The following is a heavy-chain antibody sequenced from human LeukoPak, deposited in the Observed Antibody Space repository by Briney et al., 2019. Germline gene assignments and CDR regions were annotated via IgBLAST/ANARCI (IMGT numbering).Heavy chain of an antibody. CDR2: IIPIFGTA. CDR1: GGTFSSYA. D-gene: IGHD5-12*01. J-gene: IGHJ4*02. CDR3: ASTPRYSGYEGGFDY. Sequence: SVKVSCKASGGTFSSYAFSWVRQAPGQGLEWMGGIIPIFGTANYAQKFQGRVTITADKSTSTAYMELSSLRSEDTAVYYCASTPRYSGYEGGFDYWGQGTLVTVSS. V-gene: IGHV1-69*06.